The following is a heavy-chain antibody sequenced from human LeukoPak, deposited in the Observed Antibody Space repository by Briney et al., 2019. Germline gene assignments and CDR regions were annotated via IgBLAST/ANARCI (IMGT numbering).Heavy chain of an antibody. CDR3: AKGSASSRPYYFDY. J-gene: IGHJ4*02. CDR2: ITDSGGGT. CDR1: GFTFSNYA. D-gene: IGHD2-15*01. Sequence: GGSLRLSCAASGFTFSNYAMSWVRQAPGKGLEWFSAITDSGGGTYYADSVKGRFTISRDNSKNTLDLQMSSLTAEDTAVYYCAKGSASSRPYYFDYWGQGALVTVSS. V-gene: IGHV3-23*01.